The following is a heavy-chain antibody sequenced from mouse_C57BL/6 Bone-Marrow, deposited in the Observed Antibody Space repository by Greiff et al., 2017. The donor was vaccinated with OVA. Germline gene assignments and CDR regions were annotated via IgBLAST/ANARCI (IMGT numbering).Heavy chain of an antibody. Sequence: EVQLQQSGPVLVKPGASVKMSCKASGYTFTDYYMNWVKQSHGKSLEWIGVINPYNGGTSYNQKFKGKATLTVDKSSSTAYMELNSLTSEDSAVYYCASRDYYGSSYGFAYWGQGTLVTVSA. D-gene: IGHD1-1*01. J-gene: IGHJ3*01. CDR1: GYTFTDYY. V-gene: IGHV1-19*01. CDR2: INPYNGGT. CDR3: ASRDYYGSSYGFAY.